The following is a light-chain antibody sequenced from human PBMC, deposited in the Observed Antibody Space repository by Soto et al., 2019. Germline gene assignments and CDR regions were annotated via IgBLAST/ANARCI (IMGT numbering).Light chain of an antibody. V-gene: IGKV3-20*01. Sequence: IVLRQSPGTLSLSPGERATLSCRASQSVSSSYLAWYQQKPGQAPRLLIYGASSRATGIPDRFSGSGSGTDFTLTISRLEPEDFAVYYCQQYGSLGITFGQGTRLEIK. CDR1: QSVSSSY. CDR2: GAS. CDR3: QQYGSLGIT. J-gene: IGKJ5*01.